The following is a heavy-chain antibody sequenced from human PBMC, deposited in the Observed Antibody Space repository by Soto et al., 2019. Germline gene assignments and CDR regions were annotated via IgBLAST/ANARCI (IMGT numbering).Heavy chain of an antibody. J-gene: IGHJ4*02. V-gene: IGHV3-74*01. Sequence: EVQLVESGGGLVQPGGSLRLSCAPSGFPFSSSWMPWVRQAPGKGLVWVSRINSDGSSTTYADSVKGRFTISRDNAKNTVYLQMNSLRAEDTAVYYCASKHSSRAFDYWGQGTLVTVSS. D-gene: IGHD6-13*01. CDR3: ASKHSSRAFDY. CDR2: INSDGSST. CDR1: GFPFSSSW.